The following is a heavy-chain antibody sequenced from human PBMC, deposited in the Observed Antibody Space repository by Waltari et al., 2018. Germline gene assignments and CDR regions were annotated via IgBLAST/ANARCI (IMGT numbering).Heavy chain of an antibody. D-gene: IGHD3-3*01. Sequence: EVQLVESGVGLIQPGGSLRLSRAVPGSTVSGTYWHGVRQDQGKGLEWVSVIYGGDRTYYADSVKGRFTISRDNSKNTLYLQMNSLRAEDTAVYYCARSPSRSGIDYYYGLDVWGQGTTVTVSS. CDR3: ARSPSRSGIDYYYGLDV. CDR1: GSTVSGTY. J-gene: IGHJ6*02. CDR2: IYGGDRT. V-gene: IGHV3-53*01.